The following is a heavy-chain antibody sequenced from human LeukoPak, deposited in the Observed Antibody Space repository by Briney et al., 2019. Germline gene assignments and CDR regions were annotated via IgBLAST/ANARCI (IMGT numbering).Heavy chain of an antibody. D-gene: IGHD2-2*01. V-gene: IGHV3-23*01. CDR2: ISGGGGST. CDR3: AEGGYCSSTSCYVGWFDP. J-gene: IGHJ5*02. Sequence: GGSLRLSCAASGFTFSSYVMNWVRQAPGKGLEWVSVISGGGGSTYYADSVKGRFTISRDNSKNTLFLQMNSLRAEDTAVYYCAEGGYCSSTSCYVGWFDPWGQGTLVTVSS. CDR1: GFTFSSYV.